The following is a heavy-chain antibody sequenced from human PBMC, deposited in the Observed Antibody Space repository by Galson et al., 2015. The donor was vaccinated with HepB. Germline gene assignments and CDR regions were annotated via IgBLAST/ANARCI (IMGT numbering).Heavy chain of an antibody. Sequence: SLRLSCAASGFTFSYYYMSWIRQAPGKGLEWVSYISSSSSYTNYADSVKGRFTISRDNAKNSLYLQMNSLRAEDTAVYYCARVPIRKRVVISFDYWGQGTLVTVSS. V-gene: IGHV3-11*06. CDR1: GFTFSYYY. CDR3: ARVPIRKRVVISFDY. CDR2: ISSSSSYT. D-gene: IGHD3-3*01. J-gene: IGHJ4*02.